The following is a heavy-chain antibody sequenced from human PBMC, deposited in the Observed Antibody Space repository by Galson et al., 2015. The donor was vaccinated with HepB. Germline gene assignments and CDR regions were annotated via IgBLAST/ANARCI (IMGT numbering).Heavy chain of an antibody. D-gene: IGHD3-22*01. CDR3: VRDEKDDSSGYYGRSFDI. J-gene: IGHJ3*02. V-gene: IGHV3-21*01. CDR2: VSSSNSYK. Sequence: SLRLSCAASGFTFSSYSMNWVRQAPGKGLEWVSSVSSSNSYKFYADSVKGRFTISRDNAKNSLYLQMNSLRVEDTAVYYCVRDEKDDSSGYYGRSFDIWGQGTMVTVSS. CDR1: GFTFSSYS.